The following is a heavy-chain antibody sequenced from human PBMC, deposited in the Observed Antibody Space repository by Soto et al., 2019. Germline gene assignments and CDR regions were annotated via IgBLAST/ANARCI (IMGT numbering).Heavy chain of an antibody. D-gene: IGHD6-6*01. V-gene: IGHV1-8*01. J-gene: IGHJ3*02. Sequence: QVQLVQSGAEVKKPGASVKVSCKASGYTFTSYDINWVRQATGQGLEWMGWMNPNSGNTGYAQKFQGRVTMTRNTSISTAYMELSSLRSEDTAVYYCVAARPDAEDRAFDIWGQGTMVTVSS. CDR2: MNPNSGNT. CDR1: GYTFTSYD. CDR3: VAARPDAEDRAFDI.